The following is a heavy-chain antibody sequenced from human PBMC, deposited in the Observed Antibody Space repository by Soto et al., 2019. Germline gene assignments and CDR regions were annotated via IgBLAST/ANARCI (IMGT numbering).Heavy chain of an antibody. CDR1: GFTFSSYW. CDR3: ARLLNAYYYDSSGYYYP. J-gene: IGHJ5*02. CDR2: INSDGSST. D-gene: IGHD3-22*01. V-gene: IGHV3-74*01. Sequence: GCLRLSCAASGFTFSSYWMHWVRQAPGKGLVWVSRINSDGSSTSYADSVKGRFTISRDNAKNTLYLQMNSLRAEDTAVYYCARLLNAYYYDSSGYYYPWGQGTLVTVSS.